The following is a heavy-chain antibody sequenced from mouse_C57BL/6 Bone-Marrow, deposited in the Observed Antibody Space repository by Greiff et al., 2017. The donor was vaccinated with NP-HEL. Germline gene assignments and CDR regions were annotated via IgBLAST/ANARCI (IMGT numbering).Heavy chain of an antibody. V-gene: IGHV10-3*01. D-gene: IGHD1-1*02. CDR3: VGGNMDMGY. CDR2: IRRKSSNYAS. CDR1: GFTFNTYA. J-gene: IGHJ4*01. Sequence: EVKVVESGGGLVQPKGSLKLSCAASGFTFNTYAMHWVRQAPGQGLEWVARIRRKSSNYASYYADSVKDRFTISRDDSQSMLYLQMNNLKTEDTAMYYCVGGNMDMGYWGQGTSVTVSS.